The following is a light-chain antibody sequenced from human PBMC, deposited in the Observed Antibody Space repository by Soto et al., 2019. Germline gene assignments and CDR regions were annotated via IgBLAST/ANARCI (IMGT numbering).Light chain of an antibody. CDR3: QQYNNWPPLT. J-gene: IGKJ4*01. V-gene: IGKV3-15*01. CDR2: GAS. CDR1: QSVSSN. Sequence: EIVMTQSPATLSVSPGERATLSCRASQSVSSNLAWYQQKPGQAPRLLIYGASTRATGIPATFSGSGSGTEFTLTISSLQSEDFAVCYCQQYNNWPPLTFGGGTKVEIK.